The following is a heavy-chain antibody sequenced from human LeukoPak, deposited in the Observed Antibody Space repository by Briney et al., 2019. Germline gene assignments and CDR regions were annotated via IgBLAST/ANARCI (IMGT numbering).Heavy chain of an antibody. CDR2: GSSYRDNR. D-gene: IGHD1-26*01. V-gene: IGHV1-18*01. CDR1: GYTFIRCS. Sequence: GASVTVSCKASGYTFIRCSISGVGQAPGQGGEGMAWGSSYRDNRIYAQKFQGRVTMTTDTSTSTAYMELSSLRSDDTAVYYCARGGGRGFPLDYWGQGTLVTVSS. J-gene: IGHJ4*02. CDR3: ARGGGRGFPLDY.